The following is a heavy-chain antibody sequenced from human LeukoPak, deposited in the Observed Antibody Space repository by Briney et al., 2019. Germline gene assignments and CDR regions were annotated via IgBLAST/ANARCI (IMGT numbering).Heavy chain of an antibody. D-gene: IGHD2-2*01. J-gene: IGHJ4*02. CDR3: ARLFPDIVVVPAVDDY. CDR1: GGSISSSNW. CDR2: TYHSGST. V-gene: IGHV4-4*02. Sequence: SGTLSLTCAVSGGSISSSNWWSWVRQPPGKGLEWIGETYHSGSTIYNSSLKSRVTISVDTSKNQFSLKLSSVTAADTAVYYCARLFPDIVVVPAVDDYWGQGTLVTVSS.